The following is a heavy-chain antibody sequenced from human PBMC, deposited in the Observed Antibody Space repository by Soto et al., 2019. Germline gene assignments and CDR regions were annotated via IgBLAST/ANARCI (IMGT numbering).Heavy chain of an antibody. J-gene: IGHJ5*02. CDR2: IFWDDIQ. D-gene: IGHD1-26*01. Sequence: QVTLKESGPSLVKPTETLTLTCTFSGFSLSANGMGVGWFRQPPGRALEWLAVIFWDDIQRYSPSLQTRLTITKDTSKNEVVLRLTNVDPVDTATYFCAHRPRSGSYYPSWGQGTLVTVSS. CDR3: AHRPRSGSYYPS. CDR1: GFSLSANGMG. V-gene: IGHV2-5*02.